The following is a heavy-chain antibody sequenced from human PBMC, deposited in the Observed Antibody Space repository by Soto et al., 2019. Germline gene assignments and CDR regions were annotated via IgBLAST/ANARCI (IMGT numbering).Heavy chain of an antibody. CDR1: GFTFSNYW. CDR2: INGDGGST. V-gene: IGHV3-74*01. Sequence: PGGSLRLSCAASGFTFSNYWMHWVRQAPGKGLVWVSRINGDGGSTTYADSVKGRFTISRDNAKNTLYLQMNNLRAEDTAVYYCAREGGNYFYGMGVWGQGTTVTVSS. J-gene: IGHJ6*02. CDR3: AREGGNYFYGMGV.